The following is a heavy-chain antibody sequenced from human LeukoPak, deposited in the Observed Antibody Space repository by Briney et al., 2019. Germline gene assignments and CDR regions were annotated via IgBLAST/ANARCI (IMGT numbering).Heavy chain of an antibody. D-gene: IGHD4-17*01. CDR2: ISYIGST. Sequence: SETLSLTCAVSDDSFSSHYWTWIRQPPGKGLEWIGYISYIGSTNYNPSLKSRVTISIDTSRNQFSLRLSSVAAADTAVYYCARDLVTVTKGFDIWGQGTMVSVSS. J-gene: IGHJ3*02. V-gene: IGHV4-59*11. CDR3: ARDLVTVTKGFDI. CDR1: DDSFSSHY.